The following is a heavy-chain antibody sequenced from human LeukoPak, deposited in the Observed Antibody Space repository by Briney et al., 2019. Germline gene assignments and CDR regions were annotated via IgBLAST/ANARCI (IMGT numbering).Heavy chain of an antibody. CDR1: GGSISSGGYS. J-gene: IGHJ6*03. Sequence: SETLSLTCAVSGGSISSGGYSWSWIRQPAGKGLEWIGRIYTGGNTNYNPSLKSRVTMSVDRSKNQFSLTLTSVTAADTAVYYCAKLSSTRQNYYYYYYMDVWGKGTAVTVSS. CDR3: AKLSSTRQNYYYYYYMDV. V-gene: IGHV4-61*02. D-gene: IGHD2-2*01. CDR2: IYTGGNT.